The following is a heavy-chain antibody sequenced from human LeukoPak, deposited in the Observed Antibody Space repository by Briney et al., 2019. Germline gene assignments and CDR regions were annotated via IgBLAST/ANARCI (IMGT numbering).Heavy chain of an antibody. J-gene: IGHJ4*02. V-gene: IGHV3-21*01. D-gene: IGHD1-26*01. CDR3: ARDSPSGSYYYFDY. CDR2: ITSSSYI. CDR1: GFTFSSYT. Sequence: GGSLRLSCAASGFTFSSYTINWVRQAPGKGLEWFSSITSSSYIYYADSVKGRFTISRDNAKNSLYLQMNSLRAEDTAVYYCARDSPSGSYYYFDYWGQGTMVTVSS.